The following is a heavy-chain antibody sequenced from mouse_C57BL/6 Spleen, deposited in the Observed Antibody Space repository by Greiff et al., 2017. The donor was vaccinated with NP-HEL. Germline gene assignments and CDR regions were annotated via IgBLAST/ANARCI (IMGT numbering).Heavy chain of an antibody. CDR2: INPNNGGT. D-gene: IGHD4-1*01. CDR1: GYTFTDYY. CDR3: ASLGRGYYFDY. J-gene: IGHJ2*01. Sequence: EVQLQQSGPELVKPGASVKISCKASGYTFTDYYMNWVKQSHGKSLEWIGDINPNNGGTSYNQKFKGKATLTVDKSSSTAYMELRSLTSEYSAVYYCASLGRGYYFDYWGQGTTLTVSS. V-gene: IGHV1-26*01.